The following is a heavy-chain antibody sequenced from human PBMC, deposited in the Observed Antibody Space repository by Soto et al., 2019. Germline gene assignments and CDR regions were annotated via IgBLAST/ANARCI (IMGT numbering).Heavy chain of an antibody. CDR2: IYYSGST. J-gene: IGHJ4*02. CDR3: ARAQGSGFLVS. Sequence: QVQLQESGPGLVKPSQTLSLTCTVSGGSISSGDYYWSWIRQPPGKGLEWIGYIYYSGSTYYNPSLRSRVTIAVDTSKTQFSLKLGSVTAADTAVYYCARAQGSGFLVSWGQGTLVTVSS. CDR1: GGSISSGDYY. D-gene: IGHD3-10*01. V-gene: IGHV4-30-4*01.